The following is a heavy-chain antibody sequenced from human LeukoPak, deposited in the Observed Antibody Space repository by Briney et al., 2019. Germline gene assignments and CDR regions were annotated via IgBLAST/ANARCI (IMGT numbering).Heavy chain of an antibody. CDR1: GGSFSGYY. J-gene: IGHJ4*02. CDR3: ARGDSRRAYYYDSSGYYYGY. CDR2: INHSGST. Sequence: SETLSLTCAVYGGSFSGYYWSWIRQPPGKGREWIGEINHSGSTNYNPSLKSRVTISVDTSKNQFSLKLSSVTAADTAVYYCARGDSRRAYYYDSSGYYYGYWGQGTLVTVSS. D-gene: IGHD3-22*01. V-gene: IGHV4-34*01.